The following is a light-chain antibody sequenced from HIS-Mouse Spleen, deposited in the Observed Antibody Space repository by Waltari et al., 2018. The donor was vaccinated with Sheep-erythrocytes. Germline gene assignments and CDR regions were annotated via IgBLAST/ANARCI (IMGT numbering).Light chain of an antibody. CDR2: RNN. V-gene: IGLV1-47*01. Sequence: QSVLTQPPSASGTPGQRVTISCSGSSSNIGSNYVYWYQQLPGTATKLLIYRNNHRPSWVPDRFSGPKSGTSASLAISGLRSEDEADYYCAAWDDSLSGPVFGGGTKLTVL. J-gene: IGLJ3*02. CDR1: SSNIGSNY. CDR3: AAWDDSLSGPV.